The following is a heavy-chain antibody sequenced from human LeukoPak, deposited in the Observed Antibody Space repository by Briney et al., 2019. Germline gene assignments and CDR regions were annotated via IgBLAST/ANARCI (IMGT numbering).Heavy chain of an antibody. Sequence: GGSLRLPCAASGFTFRSYAMSWVRQAPGKGLEWVSAIGGSGGSTYYADSVKGRFIISRDNSKSTLYLQMNSLRVEDTAVYYCAKTQDGGSRYYYYYMDVWGKGTTVTVSS. D-gene: IGHD1-26*01. CDR3: AKTQDGGSRYYYYYMDV. CDR2: IGGSGGST. V-gene: IGHV3-23*01. J-gene: IGHJ6*03. CDR1: GFTFRSYA.